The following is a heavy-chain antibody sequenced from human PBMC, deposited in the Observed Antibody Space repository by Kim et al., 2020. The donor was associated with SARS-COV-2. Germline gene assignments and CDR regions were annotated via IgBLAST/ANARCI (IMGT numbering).Heavy chain of an antibody. D-gene: IGHD3-10*01. CDR1: GFTFSSYG. V-gene: IGHV3-30*03. Sequence: GGSLRLSCAASGFTFSSYGMHWVRQAPGKGLEWVAVISYDGSNKYYADSVKGRFTISRDNSKNTLYLQMNSLRVDDTAMYYCARDLSLGRPGGFDYWGQGALVSVSS. CDR3: ARDLSLGRPGGFDY. CDR2: ISYDGSNK. J-gene: IGHJ4*02.